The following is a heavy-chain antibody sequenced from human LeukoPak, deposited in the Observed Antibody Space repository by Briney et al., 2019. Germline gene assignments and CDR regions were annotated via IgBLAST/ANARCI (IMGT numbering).Heavy chain of an antibody. CDR1: GFTFSSYG. Sequence: GRSLRLSCAASGFTFSSYGMHWVRQAPGKGLERVAVIWYDGSNKYYADSVKGRFTISRDNSKNTLYLQMNSLRAEDTAVYYCAKRPSDYGDYVSYFDYWGQGTLVTVSS. J-gene: IGHJ4*02. CDR2: IWYDGSNK. CDR3: AKRPSDYGDYVSYFDY. V-gene: IGHV3-33*06. D-gene: IGHD4-17*01.